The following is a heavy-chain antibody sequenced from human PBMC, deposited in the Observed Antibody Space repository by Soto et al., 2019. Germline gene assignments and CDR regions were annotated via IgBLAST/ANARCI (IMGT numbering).Heavy chain of an antibody. J-gene: IGHJ3*02. CDR1: GGSVSSGSYY. Sequence: QVQLQQWGAGLLKPSETLSLTCAVYGGSVSSGSYYWSWIRQPPGKGLEWIGEMSHSGGTHFNPSLKSRFTKSADTSKNQYSLKMSSVTTADTALYYCARVERGTATTVVDAFDIWGPGTMVTVSS. CDR3: ARVERGTATTVVDAFDI. D-gene: IGHD1-1*01. V-gene: IGHV4-34*01. CDR2: MSHSGGT.